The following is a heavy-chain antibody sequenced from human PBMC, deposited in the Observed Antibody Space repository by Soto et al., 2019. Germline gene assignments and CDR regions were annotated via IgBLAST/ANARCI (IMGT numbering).Heavy chain of an antibody. CDR1: GFNFGSCA. CDR2: ISVSGAT. D-gene: IGHD1-1*01. Sequence: EVQLLESGGGLVQPGESQRLSCVASGFNFGSCAMGWVRQPPGKGLEWVSAISVSGATYYADSVKGRFTISRDNSKNTLSLQMDSLRVEDTATCYCAKGGTATSRVGFDYWGRGMVVTVSS. CDR3: AKGGTATSRVGFDY. V-gene: IGHV3-23*01. J-gene: IGHJ4*02.